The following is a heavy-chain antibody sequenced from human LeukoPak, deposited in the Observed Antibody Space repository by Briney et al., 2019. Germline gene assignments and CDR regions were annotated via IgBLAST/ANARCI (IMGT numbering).Heavy chain of an antibody. D-gene: IGHD3-10*01. J-gene: IGHJ4*02. CDR3: AKDRFRESSSGIDY. V-gene: IGHV3-30*02. Sequence: VKGRFTISRDNSQNALYVQMDSLRAEDTAIYYCAKDRFRESSSGIDYWGQGTLVSVSS.